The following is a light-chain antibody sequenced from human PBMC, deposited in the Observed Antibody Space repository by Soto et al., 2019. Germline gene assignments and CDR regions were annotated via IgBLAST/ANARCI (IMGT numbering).Light chain of an antibody. CDR3: QQHYSTPFT. CDR2: WAS. CDR1: QSVLYSSNNKNY. V-gene: IGKV4-1*01. Sequence: DIVMTQSPDSLAVSLGERATINCKSSQSVLYSSNNKNYLAWYQQKPGQPPKLLIYWASTRESGVPDRFSGSGSETDFTLTISSLQAEDVAVYYWQQHYSTPFTFGQGTKLEIK. J-gene: IGKJ2*01.